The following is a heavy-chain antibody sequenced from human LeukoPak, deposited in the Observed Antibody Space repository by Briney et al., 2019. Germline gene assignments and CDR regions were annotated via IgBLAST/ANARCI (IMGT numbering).Heavy chain of an antibody. J-gene: IGHJ4*02. CDR3: ARVPSFRKVAGPELDY. D-gene: IGHD6-19*01. CDR2: INPSGGST. Sequence: RASVKVSCRASGYTFTSYYMHWVRQAPGQGLEWMGIINPSGGSTSYAQKFQGRVTMTRDMSTSTVYMELSSLRSEDTAVYYCARVPSFRKVAGPELDYWGQGTLVTVSS. CDR1: GYTFTSYY. V-gene: IGHV1-46*01.